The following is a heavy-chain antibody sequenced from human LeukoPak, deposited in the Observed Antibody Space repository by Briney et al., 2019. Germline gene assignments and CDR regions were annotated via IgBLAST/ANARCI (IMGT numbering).Heavy chain of an antibody. CDR3: ARGIVNEPDSGVAY. V-gene: IGHV4-4*07. D-gene: IGHD3-10*01. CDR2: IYTSGST. J-gene: IGHJ4*02. Sequence: PSETLSLTCTVSGGSISSYYWSWIRQPAGKGLEWIGRIYTSGSTNYNPSLKSRVTISVDTSKNQFSLKLSSVTAADTAVYYCARGIVNEPDSGVAYWGQGTLVTVSS. CDR1: GGSISSYY.